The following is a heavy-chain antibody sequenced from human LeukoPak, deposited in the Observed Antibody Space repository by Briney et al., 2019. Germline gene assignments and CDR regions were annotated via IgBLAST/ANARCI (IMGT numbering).Heavy chain of an antibody. CDR1: GYTFTGYY. CDR2: INPNSGGT. CDR3: ARVSQGWFGEFGFDY. D-gene: IGHD3-10*01. J-gene: IGHJ4*02. V-gene: IGHV1-2*02. Sequence: ASVKVSCKASGYTFTGYYMHWVRQAPGQGLEWMGWINPNSGGTNYAQKFQGRVTMTRDTSTSTVYMELSSLRSEDTAVYYCARVSQGWFGEFGFDYWGQGTLVTVSS.